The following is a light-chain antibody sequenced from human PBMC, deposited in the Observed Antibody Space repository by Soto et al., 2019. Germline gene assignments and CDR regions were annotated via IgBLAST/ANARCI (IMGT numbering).Light chain of an antibody. J-gene: IGKJ4*01. CDR2: GAS. CDR1: QSVSSN. Sequence: EIVMTQSPATLSVSPGERATLSCRASQSVSSNLAWYQQKPGQAPRLLIYGASTRATGIPARFSGSGSGTEFTLTSSGLQSEDFAVYYCQQYNNWPPPLTFGGGTKVEIK. CDR3: QQYNNWPPPLT. V-gene: IGKV3-15*01.